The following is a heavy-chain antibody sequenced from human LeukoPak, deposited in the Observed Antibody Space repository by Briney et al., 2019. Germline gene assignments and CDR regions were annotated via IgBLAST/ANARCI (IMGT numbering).Heavy chain of an antibody. CDR1: GFTFSSYA. CDR2: ISYDGNNK. V-gene: IGHV3-30*04. J-gene: IGHJ4*02. CDR3: AKSVEMATIMSAFDY. Sequence: PGGSLRLSCAASGFTFSSYALHWVRQAPGKGLEWVAVISYDGNNKYYTDSVKARFTISRDNSKNTLYLQMNSLRAEDSAVYYCAKSVEMATIMSAFDYWGQGTLVTVSS. D-gene: IGHD5-24*01.